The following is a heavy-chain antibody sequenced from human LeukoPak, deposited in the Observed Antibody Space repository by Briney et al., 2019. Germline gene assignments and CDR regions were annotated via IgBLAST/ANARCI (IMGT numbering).Heavy chain of an antibody. J-gene: IGHJ4*02. Sequence: GGSLRLPCAASGFTFSSYAMHWVRQAPGKGLEWVAVISYDGSNKYYADSVKGRFTISRDNAKNSLYLQMNSLRAEDTAVYYCARETLLLWFGESSPMDYWGQGTLVTVSS. CDR2: ISYDGSNK. D-gene: IGHD3-10*01. V-gene: IGHV3-30-3*01. CDR3: ARETLLLWFGESSPMDY. CDR1: GFTFSSYA.